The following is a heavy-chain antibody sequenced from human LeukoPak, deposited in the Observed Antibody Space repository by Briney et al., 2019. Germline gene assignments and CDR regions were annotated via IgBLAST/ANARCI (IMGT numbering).Heavy chain of an antibody. CDR1: GFIFSRYA. D-gene: IGHD2-21*02. V-gene: IGHV3-30*04. Sequence: PGGCLRLSCAASGFIFSRYAMHWVRQAPRKRLEWVALISYEGSKKYYADSVKGQFTITRDNSKNTLYLQMNSLRAEDTAVYYCATAHCNGDCFSVSYFDYWGQGTLVTVSS. J-gene: IGHJ4*02. CDR3: ATAHCNGDCFSVSYFDY. CDR2: ISYEGSKK.